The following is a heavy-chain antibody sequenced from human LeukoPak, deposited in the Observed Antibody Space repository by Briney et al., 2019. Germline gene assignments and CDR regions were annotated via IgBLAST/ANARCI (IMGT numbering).Heavy chain of an antibody. V-gene: IGHV3-7*01. CDR1: GFTFSSYA. CDR3: AREGYCGGDCYPGTVWYFDL. J-gene: IGHJ2*01. D-gene: IGHD2-21*02. CDR2: IKQDGSEK. Sequence: PGGSLRLSCAASGFTFSSYAVSWVRQAPGKGLEWVANIKQDGSEKYYVDSVKGRFTISRDNAKNSLYLQMNSLRAEDTAVYYCAREGYCGGDCYPGTVWYFDLWGRGTLVTVSS.